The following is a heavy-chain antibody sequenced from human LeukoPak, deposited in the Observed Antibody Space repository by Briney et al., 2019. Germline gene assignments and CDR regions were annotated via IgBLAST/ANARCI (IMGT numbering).Heavy chain of an antibody. CDR2: IYYSGST. J-gene: IGHJ5*02. CDR1: GGSIRSSSYY. V-gene: IGHV4-39*01. CDR3: ARHRMGATGNWFDP. Sequence: SETLSLTCTASGGSIRSSSYYWGWIRQPPGKGLEWTGSIYYSGSTYYNPSLKSRVTISVDTSKNQFSLKLSSVTAADTAVYYCARHRMGATGNWFDPWGQGTLVTVSS. D-gene: IGHD1-26*01.